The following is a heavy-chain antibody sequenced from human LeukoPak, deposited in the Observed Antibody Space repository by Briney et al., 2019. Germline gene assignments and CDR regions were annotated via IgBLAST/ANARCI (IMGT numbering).Heavy chain of an antibody. Sequence: PSQTLSLTCTVSGGSISSGSYYWSWIRQPAGKGLEWIGRIYTSGSTNYNPSLKSRVTISVDTSKNQFSLKLSSVTAADTAVYYCARHSIVVPAAKPKSGWFDPWGQGTLVTVSS. CDR2: IYTSGST. J-gene: IGHJ5*02. CDR3: ARHSIVVPAAKPKSGWFDP. CDR1: GGSISSGSYY. V-gene: IGHV4-61*02. D-gene: IGHD2-2*01.